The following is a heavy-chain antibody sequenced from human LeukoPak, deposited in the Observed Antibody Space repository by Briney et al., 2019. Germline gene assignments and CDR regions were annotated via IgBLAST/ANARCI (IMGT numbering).Heavy chain of an antibody. CDR3: AKDPDIVVMEYYFDY. CDR2: IRYDGSNK. Sequence: PGGSLRLSCAASGFTFSSHGMHWVRQAPGKGLEWVAFIRYDGSNKYYADSVKGRFTISRDNSKNTLYLQMNSLRAEDTAVYYCAKDPDIVVMEYYFDYWGQGTLVTVSS. V-gene: IGHV3-30*02. CDR1: GFTFSSHG. J-gene: IGHJ4*02. D-gene: IGHD2-8*01.